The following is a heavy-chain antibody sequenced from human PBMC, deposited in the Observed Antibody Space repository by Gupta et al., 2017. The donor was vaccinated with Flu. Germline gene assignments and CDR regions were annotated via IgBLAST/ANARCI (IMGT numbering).Heavy chain of an antibody. CDR1: GVKVRGFA. V-gene: IGHV3-30*18. CDR3: AKSTSTWNTYSYYHGMDV. J-gene: IGHJ6*02. CDR2: VSYSGDNK. Sequence: QVQLVESGGGVVQPGGALRLSCVASGVKVRGFAMHWVCQTPGKGLEWVTAVSYSGDNKYYVDAVRGRFTISRDNSNNMVYLQMNNLRAEDSAIYYCAKSTSTWNTYSYYHGMDVWGHGTTVSVSS. D-gene: IGHD1-1*01.